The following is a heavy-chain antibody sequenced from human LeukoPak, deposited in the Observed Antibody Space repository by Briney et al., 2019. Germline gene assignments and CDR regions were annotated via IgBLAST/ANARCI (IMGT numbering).Heavy chain of an antibody. D-gene: IGHD3-10*01. J-gene: IGHJ3*02. CDR3: ARKGRITAFDM. Sequence: GESLRLSCAAPGFTFSTYNMNWVRQAPGKGLEWLSSITSSSSYIYYADSVKGRFTISRDNAKNSLYLQMNSLRAEDTAMYYCARKGRITAFDMWGQGTMVTVSS. CDR2: ITSSSSYI. CDR1: GFTFSTYN. V-gene: IGHV3-21*01.